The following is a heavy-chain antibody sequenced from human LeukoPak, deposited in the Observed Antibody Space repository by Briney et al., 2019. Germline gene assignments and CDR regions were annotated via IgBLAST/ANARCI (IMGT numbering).Heavy chain of an antibody. CDR3: AKEGYSYGYYFDY. J-gene: IGHJ4*02. CDR2: ISGSGGST. CDR1: GFTFSSYA. D-gene: IGHD5-18*01. V-gene: IGHV3-23*01. Sequence: GGSLRLSCAASGFTFSSYAMSWVRQCPGKGLEWVSDISGSGGSTYYADSVKGRFTISRGNSKNTLYLQMNSLRAEDTAVYYCAKEGYSYGYYFDYWGQGTLVTVSS.